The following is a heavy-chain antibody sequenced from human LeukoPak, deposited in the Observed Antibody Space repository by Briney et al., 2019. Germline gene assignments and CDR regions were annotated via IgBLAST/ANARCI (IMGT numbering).Heavy chain of an antibody. CDR2: INAGNGST. Sequence: ASVKVSCKASGYTFTSYAMHWVRQAPGQRLEWMGWINAGNGSTKYSQKFQGRVTITRDTSASTAYMELSSLRSEDTAVYYCASAYQLLWNYWGQGTLVTVSS. D-gene: IGHD2-2*01. CDR1: GYTFTSYA. J-gene: IGHJ4*02. V-gene: IGHV1-3*01. CDR3: ASAYQLLWNY.